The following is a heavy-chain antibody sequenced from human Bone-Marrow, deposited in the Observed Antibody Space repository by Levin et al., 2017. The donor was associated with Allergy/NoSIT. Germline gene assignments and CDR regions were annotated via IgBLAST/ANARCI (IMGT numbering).Heavy chain of an antibody. CDR3: ARVREGYGEAPTGPYFDF. CDR1: GGSTRNSAYF. D-gene: IGHD5-24*01. J-gene: IGHJ4*02. Sequence: SPTLSLPCSVSGGSTRNSAYFWRWVRQSPGKGLEWIGYIYYSGGTYYNPSLKSRVTISIQTSRNEFYLDLRSATASDTAVYYCARVREGYGEAPTGPYFDFWGPGTAITVSS. V-gene: IGHV4-30-4*01. CDR2: IYYSGGT.